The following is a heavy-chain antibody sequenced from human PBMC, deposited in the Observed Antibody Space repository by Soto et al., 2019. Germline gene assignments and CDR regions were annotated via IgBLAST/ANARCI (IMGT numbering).Heavy chain of an antibody. CDR2: ISYDGSNK. Sequence: GSLRLSCSASGFTFSGYAMNWVRQAPGKGLEWVAVISYDGSNKFYADSVKGRFTISRDNSKNTLYLQMNSLRAEDTAVYYCARDSATTANHYGMDVWGQGTTVTVSS. J-gene: IGHJ6*02. CDR3: ARDSATTANHYGMDV. V-gene: IGHV3-30-3*01. D-gene: IGHD4-4*01. CDR1: GFTFSGYA.